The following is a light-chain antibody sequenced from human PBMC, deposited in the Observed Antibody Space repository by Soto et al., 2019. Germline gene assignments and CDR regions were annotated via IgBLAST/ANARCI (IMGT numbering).Light chain of an antibody. CDR1: QSISNS. J-gene: IGKJ2*01. Sequence: DIQVTQSPSSLSASVGDRVTITCRASQSISNSFNWYQQKPGKAPKLLIYGASNLQSGVPSRFSGSKSGTDFTLTISCLQPEDFATYYCQQSYAFGQGTKLEIK. V-gene: IGKV1-39*01. CDR3: QQSYA. CDR2: GAS.